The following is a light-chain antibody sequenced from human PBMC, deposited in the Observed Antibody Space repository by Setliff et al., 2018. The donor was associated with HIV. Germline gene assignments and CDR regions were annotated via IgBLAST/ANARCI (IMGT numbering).Light chain of an antibody. Sequence: QSALTQPASVSGSPGQSITISCTGTNSGVGGYNYVSWYQHHPGKAPKLLIYDVSERPSEVSRHFSGSKSGNTASLTISSLQVEDEGDYYCASYTGTSTPYVFGSGTKVTVL. CDR2: DVS. CDR1: NSGVGGYNY. J-gene: IGLJ1*01. V-gene: IGLV2-14*01. CDR3: ASYTGTSTPYV.